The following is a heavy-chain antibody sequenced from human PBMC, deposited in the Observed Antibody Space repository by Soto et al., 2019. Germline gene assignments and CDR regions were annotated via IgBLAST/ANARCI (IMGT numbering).Heavy chain of an antibody. CDR1: GGTFSSYA. CDR2: IIPIFGTA. V-gene: IGHV1-69*01. Sequence: QVQLVQSGAEVKKPGSSVKVSCKASGGTFSSYAISWVRQAPGQGLEWMGGIIPIFGTANYAQKFQGRVTITAEESTSKAYMELSSLRSEDTAVYYCASSNYDILTDYYYGMDVWGQGTTVTVSS. J-gene: IGHJ6*02. CDR3: ASSNYDILTDYYYGMDV. D-gene: IGHD3-9*01.